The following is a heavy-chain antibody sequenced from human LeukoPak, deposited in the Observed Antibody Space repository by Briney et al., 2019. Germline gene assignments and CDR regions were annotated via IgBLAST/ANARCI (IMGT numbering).Heavy chain of an antibody. CDR1: GGSISTYL. Sequence: PSETLSLTCTVSGGSISTYLWSWIRQPPGKGLEWIGYIYNSGNTNYNPSLKSRATISVDRSKTQFSLKLSSVTAADTAVYYCARTLSGSFYSDYSGQGNLVTVSS. CDR2: IYNSGNT. V-gene: IGHV4-59*01. D-gene: IGHD3-10*01. CDR3: ARTLSGSFYSDY. J-gene: IGHJ4*02.